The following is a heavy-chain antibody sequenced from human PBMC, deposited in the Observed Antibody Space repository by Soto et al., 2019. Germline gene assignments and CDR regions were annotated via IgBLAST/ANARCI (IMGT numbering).Heavy chain of an antibody. D-gene: IGHD2-15*01. Sequence: ETLSLTCSVYGGSFSGYYWSWIRQPPGKGLEWIGEINHSGSTNYNPSLKSRVTISLDTSKNQFSLNLSSVTAADTAVYYCARGPYCSGNSCYRSFDYWGQGTLVTVSS. CDR1: GGSFSGYY. V-gene: IGHV4-34*01. CDR2: INHSGST. J-gene: IGHJ4*02. CDR3: ARGPYCSGNSCYRSFDY.